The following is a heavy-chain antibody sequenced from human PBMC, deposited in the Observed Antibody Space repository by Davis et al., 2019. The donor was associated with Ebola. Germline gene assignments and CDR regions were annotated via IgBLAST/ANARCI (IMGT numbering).Heavy chain of an antibody. J-gene: IGHJ4*02. CDR1: GFPFTTYT. V-gene: IGHV3-23*01. CDR3: AKCLIVAGTEGLDY. Sequence: GGSLRLSCAASGFPFTTYTLNWVRQAPGKGLEWVSSISGSGGSTYYADSVKGRFTISRDNTKNTLYLQMNSLRAEDTAVYYCAKCLIVAGTEGLDYWGQGTLVTVSS. D-gene: IGHD6-19*01. CDR2: ISGSGGST.